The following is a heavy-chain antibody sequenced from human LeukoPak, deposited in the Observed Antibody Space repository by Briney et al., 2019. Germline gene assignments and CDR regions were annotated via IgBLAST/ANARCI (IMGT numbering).Heavy chain of an antibody. V-gene: IGHV1-18*01. D-gene: IGHD3-22*01. Sequence: ASVKVSCKASGYTFTSYGISWVRQAPGQGLEWMGWISAYNGNTNYAQKLQGRVTMTTDTSTSTAYMELRGLRSDDTAVYYCARDLSPWTYYYDSSGYYYGYWGQGTLVTVSS. CDR3: ARDLSPWTYYYDSSGYYYGY. CDR1: GYTFTSYG. J-gene: IGHJ4*02. CDR2: ISAYNGNT.